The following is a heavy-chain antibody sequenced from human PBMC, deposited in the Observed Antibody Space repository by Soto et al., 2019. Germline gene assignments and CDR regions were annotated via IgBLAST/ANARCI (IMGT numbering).Heavy chain of an antibody. CDR3: ALPYAGDPAGFDY. CDR2: VQGNGFGT. V-gene: IGHV3-74*01. J-gene: IGHJ4*02. D-gene: IGHD2-21*02. Sequence: EVQLVESGGGVVQPGGSLRLSCEASGFTFSDYWIHWVRQAPGRGLVWVSRVQGNGFGTNYADSVEGRFTISRDNAKNTVHPQMNGLRSDDTALSYCALPYAGDPAGFDYWGQGTLVTVSS. CDR1: GFTFSDYW.